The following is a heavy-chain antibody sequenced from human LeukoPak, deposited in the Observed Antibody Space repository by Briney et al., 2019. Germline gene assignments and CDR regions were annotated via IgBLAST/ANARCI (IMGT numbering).Heavy chain of an antibody. J-gene: IGHJ5*02. CDR2: INPNSGGT. Sequence: ASVKVSCKASGYTFTGYYMHWVRQAPGQGLEWMGWINPNSGGTNYAQKFQGRVTMTRDTSISTAYMELSRLRSDDTAVYYCARAFYSSSWYNWFDPWGQGTLVTVSS. D-gene: IGHD6-13*01. V-gene: IGHV1-2*02. CDR3: ARAFYSSSWYNWFDP. CDR1: GYTFTGYY.